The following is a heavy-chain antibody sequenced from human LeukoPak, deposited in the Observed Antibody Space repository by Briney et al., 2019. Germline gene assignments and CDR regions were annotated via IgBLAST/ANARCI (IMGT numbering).Heavy chain of an antibody. J-gene: IGHJ3*02. CDR3: ARAYCGGDCYSEVAFDI. CDR1: GYSISSGYY. Sequence: PSETLSLTCTVSGYSISSGYYWGWIRQPPGKGLEWIGSIYHSGSTYYNPSLKSRVTISVDTSKNQFSLKLSSVTAADTAVYYCARAYCGGDCYSEVAFDIWGQGTMVTVSS. D-gene: IGHD2-21*02. CDR2: IYHSGST. V-gene: IGHV4-38-2*02.